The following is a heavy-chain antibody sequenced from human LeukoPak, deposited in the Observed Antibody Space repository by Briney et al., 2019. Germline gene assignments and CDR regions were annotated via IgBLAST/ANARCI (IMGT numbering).Heavy chain of an antibody. CDR2: INHSGST. V-gene: IGHV4-34*01. CDR1: GGSFSGYY. J-gene: IGHJ5*02. Sequence: SETLSLTCAVYGGSFSGYYWSWIRQPPGKGLEWIGEINHSGSTNYNPSLKSRVTISVDTSKNQFSLKLRSVTAADTAVYYRARGQVLTPRITIFGVLIIHWFDPWGQGTLVTVSS. D-gene: IGHD3-3*01. CDR3: ARGQVLTPRITIFGVLIIHWFDP.